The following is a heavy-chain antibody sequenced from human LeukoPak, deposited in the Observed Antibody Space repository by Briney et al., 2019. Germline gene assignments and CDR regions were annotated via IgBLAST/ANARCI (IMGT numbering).Heavy chain of an antibody. CDR2: ISAYNGNT. V-gene: IGHV1-18*01. J-gene: IGHJ4*02. CDR3: ARDPPNYYDSSGYSNVFDY. Sequence: ASVKVSCKASGYTFTNYGISWVRQAPGQGLEWMGWISAYNGNTNYAQKLQGRVTMTTDTSTSTAYMELRSLRSDDTAVYYCARDPPNYYDSSGYSNVFDYWGQGTLVTVSS. CDR1: GYTFTNYG. D-gene: IGHD3-22*01.